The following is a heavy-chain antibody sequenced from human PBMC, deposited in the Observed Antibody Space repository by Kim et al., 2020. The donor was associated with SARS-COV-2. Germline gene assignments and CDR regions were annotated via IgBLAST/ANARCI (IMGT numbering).Heavy chain of an antibody. V-gene: IGHV4-38-2*02. D-gene: IGHD2-8*01. CDR2: IYHSGST. Sequence: SETLSLTCTVSGYSISSGYYWGWIRQPPGKGLEWIGSIYHSGSTYYNPSLKSRVTISVDTSKNQFSLKLSSVTAADTAVYYCARSIVLMVYAKTNWFDP. CDR1: GYSISSGYY. CDR3: ARSIVLMVYAKTNWFDP. J-gene: IGHJ5*02.